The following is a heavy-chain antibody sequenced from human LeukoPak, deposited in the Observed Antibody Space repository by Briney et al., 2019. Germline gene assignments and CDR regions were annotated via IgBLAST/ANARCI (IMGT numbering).Heavy chain of an antibody. CDR3: TKGGSYAPLDY. V-gene: IGHV3-23*01. J-gene: IGHJ4*02. Sequence: GGSLRLSCAASGFIFSSSAMTWVRRVPGKGLEWVSAISGTGGSTVYADSVKGRLTISRDNSKNTLYLQMSSLRDEDTAIYYCTKGGSYAPLDYWGQGTLVTVSS. D-gene: IGHD1-26*01. CDR2: ISGTGGST. CDR1: GFIFSSSA.